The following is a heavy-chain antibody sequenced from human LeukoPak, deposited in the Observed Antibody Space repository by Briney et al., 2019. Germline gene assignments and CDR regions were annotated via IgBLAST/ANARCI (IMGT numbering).Heavy chain of an antibody. Sequence: PGTLSLTRTVAGGSISSSLYYWGWIRQPPGKGLEWIGSLYYSGTTHYNVSLKTRLTMTIETSKKPFSLKLSYVTAADTAVYYCARGGASSRYFNSWGEGTLLTVSS. CDR3: ARGGASSRYFNS. D-gene: IGHD6-13*01. CDR1: GGSISSSLYY. CDR2: LYYSGTT. V-gene: IGHV4-39*07. J-gene: IGHJ4*02.